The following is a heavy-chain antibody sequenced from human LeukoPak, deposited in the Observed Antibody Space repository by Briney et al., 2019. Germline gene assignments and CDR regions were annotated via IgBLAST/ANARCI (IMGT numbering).Heavy chain of an antibody. V-gene: IGHV3-7*01. D-gene: IGHD3-3*01. CDR2: IKHDGSEK. Sequence: PGGSLRLSCAASGFIFTNYFMSWVRQAPGKGLEWVASIKHDGSEKYYVDSVRGRFTISRDNTMNSLYLQMSSLRAEDTAVYYCATDRGWRTSGYYLYYFEYWGQGTLGTYSS. J-gene: IGHJ4*02. CDR3: ATDRGWRTSGYYLYYFEY. CDR1: GFIFTNYF.